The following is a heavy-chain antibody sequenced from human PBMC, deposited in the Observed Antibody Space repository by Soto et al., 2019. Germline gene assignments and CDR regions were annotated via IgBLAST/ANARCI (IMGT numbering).Heavy chain of an antibody. CDR1: GGSISRSGNS. V-gene: IGHV4-30-2*01. CDR3: ARGVDGYNRLLD. D-gene: IGHD5-12*01. J-gene: IGHJ4*02. Sequence: QLQLQESGSRLVKPSQTLSLTCAVSGGSISRSGNSWSWIRQPPGKGLEWIGYVYHSGSTYFNPSLKSRVTISVDRAKNQLSLKLTSVTAADTAVYYCARGVDGYNRLLDWGQGTLVTVSS. CDR2: VYHSGST.